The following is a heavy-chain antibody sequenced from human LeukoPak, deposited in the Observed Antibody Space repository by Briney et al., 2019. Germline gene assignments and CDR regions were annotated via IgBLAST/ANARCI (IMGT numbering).Heavy chain of an antibody. CDR3: ARDTTVVTPDGFDI. CDR1: GYTFSSYG. Sequence: ASVKVSCKASGYTFSSYGISWVRQAPGQGLEWMGWISAYSGNTNYAQKLQDRVTMTTDTSTNTAYMELRSLRSDDTAVYYCARDTTVVTPDGFDIWGQGTMVTVSS. V-gene: IGHV1-18*01. D-gene: IGHD4-23*01. CDR2: ISAYSGNT. J-gene: IGHJ3*02.